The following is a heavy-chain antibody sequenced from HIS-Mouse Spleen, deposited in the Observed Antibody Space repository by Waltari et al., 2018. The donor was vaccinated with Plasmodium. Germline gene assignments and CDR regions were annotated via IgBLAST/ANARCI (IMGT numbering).Heavy chain of an antibody. CDR2: ISSSGSTI. D-gene: IGHD2-2*01. J-gene: IGHJ6*02. CDR3: ARDLLVGTYYYYGMDV. Sequence: QVQLVESGGGLVKPGGSLRLSCAASGFTFGAYYMRWIRQAPGKGLEWVSYISSSGSTIYYADSVKGRFTISRDNAKNSLYLQMNSLRAEDTAVYYCARDLLVGTYYYYGMDVWGQGTTVTVSS. CDR1: GFTFGAYY. V-gene: IGHV3-11*01.